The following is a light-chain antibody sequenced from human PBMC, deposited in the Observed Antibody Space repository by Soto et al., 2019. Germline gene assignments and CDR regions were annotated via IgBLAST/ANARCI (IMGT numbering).Light chain of an antibody. CDR2: GAS. CDR1: QSVSSSY. V-gene: IGKV3-20*01. CDR3: QQYGSSPWT. J-gene: IGKJ1*01. Sequence: EIVLTQSPGTLSLSPGERATLSCRASQSVSSSYLAWYEQKPGQANRLLIYGASSRATGMPDRFSRSGSGTDFNLTISRMEPEEFAVYYCQQYGSSPWTFGQGTKVEIK.